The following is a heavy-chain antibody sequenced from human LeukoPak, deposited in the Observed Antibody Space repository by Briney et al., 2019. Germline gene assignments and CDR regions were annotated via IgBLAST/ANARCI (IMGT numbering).Heavy chain of an antibody. Sequence: GASVKVSCKASGYTFTGYYMHWVRQAPGQGLEWMGRINPNSGGTNYAQKFQGRVTMTRGTSISTAYMELSRLRSDDTAVYYCARAGETIFGAPNWFDPWGQGTLVTVSS. V-gene: IGHV1-2*06. CDR1: GYTFTGYY. D-gene: IGHD3-3*01. CDR3: ARAGETIFGAPNWFDP. J-gene: IGHJ5*02. CDR2: INPNSGGT.